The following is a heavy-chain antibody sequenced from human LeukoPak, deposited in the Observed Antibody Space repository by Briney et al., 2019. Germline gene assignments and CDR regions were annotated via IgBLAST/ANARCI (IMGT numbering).Heavy chain of an antibody. D-gene: IGHD2-2*01. V-gene: IGHV4-61*02. CDR3: ARARRMNQLLSDNWFDP. Sequence: PSQTLSLTCTVSGGSISSGGYYWSWIRQPAGKGLEWIGRIYTSGSTNYNPSLKSRVTISVDTSKNQFSLKLSSVTAADTAVYYCARARRMNQLLSDNWFDPWGQGTLVTVSS. CDR1: GGSISSGGYY. CDR2: IYTSGST. J-gene: IGHJ5*02.